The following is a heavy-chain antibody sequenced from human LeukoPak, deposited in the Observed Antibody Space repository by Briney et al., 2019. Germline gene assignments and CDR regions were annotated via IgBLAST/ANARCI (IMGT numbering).Heavy chain of an antibody. CDR3: AREEYWDYYFDY. D-gene: IGHD6-6*01. CDR1: GFTVSSNY. Sequence: PGGSLRLSCAASGFTVSSNYMSWVRQAPGKGLEWVSVIYSGGSTYYADSVKGRFTISRDNSKNTLYLQMNSLRAEDTAVYYCAREEYWDYYFDYWGQGTLVAVSS. J-gene: IGHJ4*02. V-gene: IGHV3-53*01. CDR2: IYSGGST.